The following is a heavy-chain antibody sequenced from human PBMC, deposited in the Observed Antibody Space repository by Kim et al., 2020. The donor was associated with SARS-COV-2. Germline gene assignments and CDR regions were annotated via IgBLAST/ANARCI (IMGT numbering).Heavy chain of an antibody. D-gene: IGHD6-6*01. CDR2: T. Sequence: TRYSPSFQGQVTMSADKSIRTAYLQWSSLKASDTAMYYCARQAARSAFDIWGQGTMVTVSS. J-gene: IGHJ3*02. V-gene: IGHV5-51*01. CDR3: ARQAARSAFDI.